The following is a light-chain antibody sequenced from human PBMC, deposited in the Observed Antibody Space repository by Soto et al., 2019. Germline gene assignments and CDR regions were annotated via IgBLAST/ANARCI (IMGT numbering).Light chain of an antibody. CDR2: GAS. V-gene: IGKV3-20*01. J-gene: IGKJ2*01. Sequence: DIVLTQSPGTLSLSPGERATLSCRASQIISSTYLGWYQQKPGQAPRLLIYGASSRATGIPDRFSGSGSGTDFPLTISRLEHEDFAVYYCQHYGTSLYTFGQGTKLEIK. CDR1: QIISSTY. CDR3: QHYGTSLYT.